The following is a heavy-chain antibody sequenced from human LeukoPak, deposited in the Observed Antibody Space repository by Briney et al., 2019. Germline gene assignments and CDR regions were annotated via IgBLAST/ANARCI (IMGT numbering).Heavy chain of an antibody. CDR1: GGSISSSSYY. D-gene: IGHD2/OR15-2a*01. V-gene: IGHV4-39*07. Sequence: KPSETLSLTCTVSGGSISSSSYYWGWIRQPPGKGLEWIGSIYYSGSTYYNPSLKSRVTISVDTSKNQFSLKLSSVTAADTAVYYCARGPDPEATVNNHFDYWGQGTLVTVSS. CDR2: IYYSGST. J-gene: IGHJ4*02. CDR3: ARGPDPEATVNNHFDY.